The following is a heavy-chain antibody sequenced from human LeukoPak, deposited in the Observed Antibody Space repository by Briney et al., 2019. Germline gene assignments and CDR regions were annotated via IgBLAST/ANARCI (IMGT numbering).Heavy chain of an antibody. CDR2: IKQDGSER. V-gene: IGHV3-7*03. CDR1: GFTFSSSW. J-gene: IGHJ4*02. CDR3: ARDNPPDY. Sequence: GGSLRLSCVASGFTFSSSWMSWVRQAPGKGLEWVANIKQDGSERSYVESVRGRFTISRDNAKNSLYLQLNSLRAEDTALYYCARDNPPDYWGQGTLVTVSS.